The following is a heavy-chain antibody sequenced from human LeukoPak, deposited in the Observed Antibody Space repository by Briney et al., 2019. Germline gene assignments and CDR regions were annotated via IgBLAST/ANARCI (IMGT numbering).Heavy chain of an antibody. D-gene: IGHD5-12*01. Sequence: SVKVSCKASGGTFSSYAISWVRQAPGQGLEWMGGIIPIFGTANYAQKFQGRVTITADESTSTAYMELSSLRSEDTAVYYCERGGYSGYDSGDYWGQGTLVTVSS. J-gene: IGHJ4*02. V-gene: IGHV1-69*13. CDR2: IIPIFGTA. CDR3: ERGGYSGYDSGDY. CDR1: GGTFSSYA.